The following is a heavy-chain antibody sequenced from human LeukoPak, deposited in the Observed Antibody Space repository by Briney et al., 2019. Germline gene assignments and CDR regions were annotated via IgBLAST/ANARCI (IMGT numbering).Heavy chain of an antibody. D-gene: IGHD5-24*01. J-gene: IGHJ5*01. V-gene: IGHV3-30*02. CDR2: IRYDGSNN. CDR3: AKGESITSAWFDS. Sequence: GGSLTLSCAASGFTFSNYGMQWVRQAPGKGLEWVAFIRYDGSNNYYADSVKGRFTISRDNSKNTLYLQINGLRGEDTAVYYCAKGESITSAWFDSWGQGTLVTVSS. CDR1: GFTFSNYG.